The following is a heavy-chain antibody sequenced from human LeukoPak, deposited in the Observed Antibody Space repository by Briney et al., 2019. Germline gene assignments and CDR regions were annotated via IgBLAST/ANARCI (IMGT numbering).Heavy chain of an antibody. D-gene: IGHD3-9*01. CDR2: IYSGGST. CDR1: GFTVSSNY. Sequence: PGGSLRLSCAASGFTVSSNYMSWVRQAPGKGLEWVSVIYSGGSTYYADSVKGRFTISRDNSKNTLYLQMNSLRAEDTAVYYCAREGGPRDLLGILTGYPDYDYWGQGTLATVSS. CDR3: AREGGPRDLLGILTGYPDYDY. J-gene: IGHJ4*02. V-gene: IGHV3-53*01.